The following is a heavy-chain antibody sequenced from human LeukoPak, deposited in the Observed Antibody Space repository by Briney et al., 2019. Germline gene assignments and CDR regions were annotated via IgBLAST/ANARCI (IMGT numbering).Heavy chain of an antibody. CDR1: GFTFSSYS. CDR3: ARVVDCSSTSCYTGYYYYYMDV. CDR2: ISSSSSYI. V-gene: IGHV3-21*01. J-gene: IGHJ6*03. Sequence: PGGSLRLSCAASGFTFSSYSMNWVRQAPGKGLEWVSSISSSSSYIYYADSVKGRFTISRDNAKNSLYLQMNSLRAEDTAVYYCARVVDCSSTSCYTGYYYYYMDVWGKGTTVTVSS. D-gene: IGHD2-2*02.